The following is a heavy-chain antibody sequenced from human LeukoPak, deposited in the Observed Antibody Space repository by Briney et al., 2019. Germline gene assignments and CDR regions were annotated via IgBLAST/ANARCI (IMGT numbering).Heavy chain of an antibody. CDR1: GFTFSSYG. D-gene: IGHD3-22*01. V-gene: IGHV3-33*06. CDR3: AKDLDHYDSSGYYDY. Sequence: GRSLRLSCAASGFTFSSYGMHWVRQAPGKGLEWVAVIWYDGSNKYYADPVKGRFTISRDNSKNTLYLQMNSLRAEDTAVYYCAKDLDHYDSSGYYDYWGQGTLVTVSS. CDR2: IWYDGSNK. J-gene: IGHJ4*02.